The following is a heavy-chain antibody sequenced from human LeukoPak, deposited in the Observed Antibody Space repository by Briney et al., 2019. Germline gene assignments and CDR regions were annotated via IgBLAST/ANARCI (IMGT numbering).Heavy chain of an antibody. CDR1: GYTFTSYG. Sequence: ASVKVSCKASGYTFTSYGINWVRQAPGQGLEWMGWISAYNGKTNYAQKFQGRVTMTTDTSTSTAYMELRSLRSDDTAVFYCARVSYNTNWPYFDYWGQGTLVTVSS. V-gene: IGHV1-18*01. D-gene: IGHD6-13*01. CDR3: ARVSYNTNWPYFDY. CDR2: ISAYNGKT. J-gene: IGHJ4*02.